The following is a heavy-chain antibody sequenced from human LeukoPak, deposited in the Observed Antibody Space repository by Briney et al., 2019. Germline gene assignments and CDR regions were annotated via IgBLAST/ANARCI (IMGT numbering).Heavy chain of an antibody. V-gene: IGHV1-8*03. CDR1: GYIFTTYD. CDR3: ARRWLVNWFDP. D-gene: IGHD5-24*01. J-gene: IGHJ5*02. CDR2: MNPKNGYT. Sequence: ASVKVSCKASGYIFTTYDINWVRLAPGQGLEWMAWMNPKNGYTGFAQKFQGRVTVTRNTDTSTAYMELNSLTSEDTAVYYCARRWLVNWFDPWGQGTLVTVSS.